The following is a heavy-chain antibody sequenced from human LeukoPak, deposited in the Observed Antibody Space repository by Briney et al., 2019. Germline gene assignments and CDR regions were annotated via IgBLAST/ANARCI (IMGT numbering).Heavy chain of an antibody. CDR2: INPNSGGT. D-gene: IGHD3-16*01. Sequence: ASVKVSCKASGYTFNNYGISWVRQAPGQGLEWMGWINPNSGGTNYAQKFQGRVTMTRDTSISTAYMELSRLRSDDTAVYYCARDLGLGRAFDIWGQGTMVTVSS. CDR1: GYTFNNYG. CDR3: ARDLGLGRAFDI. J-gene: IGHJ3*02. V-gene: IGHV1-2*02.